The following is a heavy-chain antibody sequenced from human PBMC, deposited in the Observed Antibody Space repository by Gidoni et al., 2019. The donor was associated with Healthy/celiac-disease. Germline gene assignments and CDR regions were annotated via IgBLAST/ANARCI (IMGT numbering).Heavy chain of an antibody. CDR2: IYHSGST. CDR1: GGSISSSNW. D-gene: IGHD2-15*01. V-gene: IGHV4-4*02. J-gene: IGHJ6*02. Sequence: QVQLQESGPGLVKPSGTLSLTCAVSGGSISSSNWWSWVRQPPGKGLEWIGEIYHSGSTNYNPSLKSRVTISVDKSKNQFSLKLSSVTAADTAVYYCARDIVVVVAATRDYYYYGMDVWGQGTTVTVSS. CDR3: ARDIVVVVAATRDYYYYGMDV.